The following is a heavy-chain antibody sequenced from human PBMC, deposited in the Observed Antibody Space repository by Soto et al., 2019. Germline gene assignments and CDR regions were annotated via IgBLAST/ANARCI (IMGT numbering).Heavy chain of an antibody. J-gene: IGHJ4*02. CDR2: IYYSGST. CDR1: GGSISSGDYY. CDR3: ARGAAMVTFDY. D-gene: IGHD5-18*01. Sequence: SETLSLTCTVSGGSISSGDYYWSWIRQPPGKGLEWIGYIYYSGSTYYNPSLKSRVTISVDTSKNQFSLKLSSVTAADTAVYYCARGAAMVTFDYWGQGTLVTVSS. V-gene: IGHV4-30-4*01.